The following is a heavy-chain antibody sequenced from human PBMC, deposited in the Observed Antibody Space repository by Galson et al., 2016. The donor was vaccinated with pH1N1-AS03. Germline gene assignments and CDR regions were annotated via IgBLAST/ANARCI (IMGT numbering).Heavy chain of an antibody. D-gene: IGHD3-10*01. CDR1: GGTFSSYA. Sequence: SVKVSCKASGGTFSSYAISWVRQAPGQGLEWMGGIIPIFGTANYAQKFQGRVTITADDSTSTAYMELSSLRSEDTAVYYCARGGISYGSGSYYPAFDFWGQGALVTVSS. CDR3: ARGGISYGSGSYYPAFDF. CDR2: IIPIFGTA. J-gene: IGHJ4*02. V-gene: IGHV1-69*13.